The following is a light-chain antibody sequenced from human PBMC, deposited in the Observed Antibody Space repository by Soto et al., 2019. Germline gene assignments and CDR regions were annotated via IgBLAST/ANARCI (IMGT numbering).Light chain of an antibody. CDR2: DAS. V-gene: IGKV1-5*01. CDR3: QQYHSYWT. J-gene: IGKJ1*01. Sequence: DIQMTQSPSNLSASVGDRVTITCRASQTITTWLAWYQQKPGKAPKLLVFDASSLERGVPSRFSGSGSGTEFSLTISSLQPDDFATYFCQQYHSYWTFGQGTKVEIK. CDR1: QTITTW.